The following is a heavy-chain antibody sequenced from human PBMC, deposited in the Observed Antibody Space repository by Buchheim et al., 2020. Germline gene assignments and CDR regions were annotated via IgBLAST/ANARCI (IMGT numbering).Heavy chain of an antibody. CDR1: GGSITSSHW. V-gene: IGHV4-4*02. D-gene: IGHD2-2*01. Sequence: QVQLQESGPGLVKPSGTLSLTCAVSGGSITSSHWWTWVRQPPGKGLEWIGEIYHTGSTNYRPSLAGRVTILVDRSKNQLYLTLRSVTAAYTGFYYCARDPSSSATFDSWGQGTL. J-gene: IGHJ5*01. CDR3: ARDPSSSATFDS. CDR2: IYHTGST.